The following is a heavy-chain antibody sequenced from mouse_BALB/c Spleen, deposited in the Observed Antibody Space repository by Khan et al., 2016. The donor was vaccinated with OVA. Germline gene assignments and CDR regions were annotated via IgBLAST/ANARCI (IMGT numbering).Heavy chain of an antibody. V-gene: IGHV3-2*02. CDR3: ARMYGGDFDY. J-gene: IGHJ2*01. D-gene: IGHD2-10*02. Sequence: EVELVESGPGLVKPSQSLSLTCTATGYSITSDYVWNWIRQLPGNRLEWMGFITYSGNTNYNPSFKSRIPVTRDTSKNQFFLQLNSVTTEDTATYYCARMYGGDFDYWGQGTTLTVSS. CDR2: ITYSGNT. CDR1: GYSITSDYV.